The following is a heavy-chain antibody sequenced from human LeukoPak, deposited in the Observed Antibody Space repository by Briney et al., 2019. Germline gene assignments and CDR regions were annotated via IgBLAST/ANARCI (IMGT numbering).Heavy chain of an antibody. CDR1: GGFISSSTHY. V-gene: IGHV4-39*01. CDR3: ARHRGYYGSGSKVDY. J-gene: IGHJ4*02. Sequence: SETLSLTCTVPGGFISSSTHYWGWIRQPPGTGPEWIGSLYYSGSTYYNPSLKSRVTISVDTSKNHFSLNLTSVTAADTAVYYCARHRGYYGSGSKVDYSGQGSLVTVSS. D-gene: IGHD3-10*01. CDR2: LYYSGST.